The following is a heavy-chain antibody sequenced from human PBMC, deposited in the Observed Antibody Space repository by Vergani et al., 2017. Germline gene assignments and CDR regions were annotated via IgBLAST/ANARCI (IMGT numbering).Heavy chain of an antibody. Sequence: EVQLVESGGGLVQPGGSLRLSCAASGFTVSSNYMSWVRQAPGKGLEWVSVIYSGGSTYYADSVKGRFTISRHNSKNTLYLQMNSLRADDTAVYYCARSSVAGEYYYGMDVWGQGTTVTVSS. V-gene: IGHV3-53*04. CDR1: GFTVSSNY. CDR3: ARSSVAGEYYYGMDV. D-gene: IGHD6-19*01. J-gene: IGHJ6*02. CDR2: IYSGGST.